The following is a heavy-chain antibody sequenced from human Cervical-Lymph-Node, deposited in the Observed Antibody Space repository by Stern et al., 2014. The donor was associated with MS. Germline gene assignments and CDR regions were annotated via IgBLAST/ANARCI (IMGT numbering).Heavy chain of an antibody. CDR3: ARRDGYSSFDM. J-gene: IGHJ3*02. D-gene: IGHD5-24*01. CDR1: GFTFSTYG. Sequence: VQLVESGGGLVQPGESLRLSCAASGFTFSTYGMSWVRQAPGKGLERVSHITHSSSTIYNTDSVKGRFTISRDNAKNSLYLQMHSLGAEDTAVYYCARRDGYSSFDMWGQGTMVTVSS. V-gene: IGHV3-48*01. CDR2: ITHSSSTI.